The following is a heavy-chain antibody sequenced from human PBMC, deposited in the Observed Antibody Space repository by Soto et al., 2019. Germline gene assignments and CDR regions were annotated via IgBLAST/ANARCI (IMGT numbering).Heavy chain of an antibody. CDR3: ARCLGAADS. D-gene: IGHD6-13*01. V-gene: IGHV1-46*01. J-gene: IGHJ5*01. CDR1: GYTFTNYY. CDR2: INPNGGST. Sequence: QVQLVQSGAEVKNPGASVKVSCKASGYTFTNYYIHWVRQAPGQGLEWMEIINPNGGSTNYAQEFRDRVSVACDRFTDSVSMELACLRSEETAVYYYARCLGAADSRGHGTPVTVSS.